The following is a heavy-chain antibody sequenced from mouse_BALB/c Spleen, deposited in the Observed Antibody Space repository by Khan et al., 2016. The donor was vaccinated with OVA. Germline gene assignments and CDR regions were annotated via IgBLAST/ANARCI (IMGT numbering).Heavy chain of an antibody. D-gene: IGHD3-1*01. J-gene: IGHJ3*01. CDR3: ANDGNSSAWFAY. Sequence: QIQLVQSGAELAKPGASVKMSCKASGYTFTSYWMHWVKQRPGQGLEWIGYINPSTGYSEYNQKFKDKATLTADKSSSTAYIQLSSLTSYDPAVFDCANDGNSSAWFAYWGQGTLVTVSA. V-gene: IGHV1-7*01. CDR2: INPSTGYS. CDR1: GYTFTSYW.